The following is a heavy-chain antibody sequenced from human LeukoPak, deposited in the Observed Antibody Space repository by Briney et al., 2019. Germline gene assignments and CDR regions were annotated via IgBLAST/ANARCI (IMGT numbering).Heavy chain of an antibody. V-gene: IGHV3-30*02. D-gene: IGHD1-26*01. CDR2: ILYDGNNK. J-gene: IGHJ4*02. CDR3: ANQKYSGSYGADY. CDR1: GLILSNFG. Sequence: PGGSLRLSCAASGLILSNFGTHWFRQAPGKGLEWVAFILYDGNNKDYADSVKGRFTISRDNSKNTLYLQMNSLRADDTAVYYCANQKYSGSYGADYWGQGTLVTVSS.